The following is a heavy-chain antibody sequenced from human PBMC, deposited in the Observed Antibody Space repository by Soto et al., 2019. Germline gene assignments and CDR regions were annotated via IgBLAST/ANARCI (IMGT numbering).Heavy chain of an antibody. V-gene: IGHV4-4*07. D-gene: IGHD6-13*01. J-gene: IGHJ5*02. Sequence: QVQLQESGPGLVKPSETLSLTCTVSGGSISSYYWSWIRQPAGKGLEWIGRIYTSGSTNYNPSLKIRVTMSVDTSKNQFSLKLSSVTAADTAVDYCERGANRAAGRWFDPWGQGTLVTVSS. CDR1: GGSISSYY. CDR3: ERGANRAAGRWFDP. CDR2: IYTSGST.